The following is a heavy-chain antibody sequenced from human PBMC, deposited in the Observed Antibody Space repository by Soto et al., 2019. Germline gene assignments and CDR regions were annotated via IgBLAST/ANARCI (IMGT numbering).Heavy chain of an antibody. CDR1: GGTFSSYA. CDR2: IIPIFGTA. CDR3: ARAGGSYYDGGDAFDI. J-gene: IGHJ3*02. D-gene: IGHD1-26*01. V-gene: IGHV1-69*13. Sequence: SVKVSCKASGGTFSSYAISWVRQAPGQGLEWMGGIIPIFGTANYAQKFQGRVTITADESTSTAYMELSSLRSEDTAVYYCARAGGSYYDGGDAFDIWGRGTMVTVSS.